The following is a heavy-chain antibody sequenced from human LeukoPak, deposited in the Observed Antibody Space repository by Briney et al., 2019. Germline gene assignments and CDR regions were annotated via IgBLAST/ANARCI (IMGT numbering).Heavy chain of an antibody. Sequence: SETLSLTCTVSGGSISSYYWSWIRQPPGKGLEWLGYIYYSGSTNYNPSLKSRITISVDTSKNQFSLKLSSVTAADTAVYYCARDPGYCSGGSCPNWFDPWGQGTLVTVSS. D-gene: IGHD2-15*01. J-gene: IGHJ5*02. CDR1: GGSISSYY. CDR2: IYYSGST. CDR3: ARDPGYCSGGSCPNWFDP. V-gene: IGHV4-59*01.